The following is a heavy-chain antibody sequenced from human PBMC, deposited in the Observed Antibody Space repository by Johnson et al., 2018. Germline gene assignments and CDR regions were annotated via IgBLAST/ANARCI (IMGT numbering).Heavy chain of an antibody. CDR1: GFTFSSYA. CDR2: ISYDGSYK. D-gene: IGHD2-15*01. CDR3: AKDLHCSGVSCGWARYRRASYYFDY. J-gene: IGHJ4*02. V-gene: IGHV3-30*18. Sequence: QVRLVQSGGGVVQPGRSLRLCCAASGFTFSSYAMHWVRQAPGKGLEWVAIISYDGSYKYYADSVKGRFTISRDNSKNTLFLQMDSPRAEDTAVYYCAKDLHCSGVSCGWARYRRASYYFDYWGQGTLVTVSS.